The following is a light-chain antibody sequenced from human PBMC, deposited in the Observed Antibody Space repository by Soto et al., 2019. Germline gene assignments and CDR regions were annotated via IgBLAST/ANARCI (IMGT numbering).Light chain of an antibody. J-gene: IGKJ4*01. CDR3: QQYFSAPLT. Sequence: DIVTTQSPDSLAVSLGERATINCKSSQSVLYSTDNNNYLAWYQQKPGQPPKLLIYWASTRDSGVPDRFNGSGSGTDFTLTISGLQAEDVAVYYCQQYFSAPLTFGGGTKVEIK. V-gene: IGKV4-1*01. CDR2: WAS. CDR1: QSVLYSTDNNNY.